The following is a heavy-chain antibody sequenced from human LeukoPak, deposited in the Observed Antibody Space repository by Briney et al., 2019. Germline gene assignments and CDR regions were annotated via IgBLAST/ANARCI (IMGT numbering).Heavy chain of an antibody. Sequence: SETLSLTCAVYGGSFSGYSWSWIRQPPGKGLEWIGEINHSGSTNYNPSLKSRVTISVDTSKNQFSLKLSSVTAADTAVYYCARSSGYYSDDAFDIWGQGTMVTVSS. D-gene: IGHD3-22*01. CDR2: INHSGST. V-gene: IGHV4-34*01. CDR3: ARSSGYYSDDAFDI. J-gene: IGHJ3*02. CDR1: GGSFSGYS.